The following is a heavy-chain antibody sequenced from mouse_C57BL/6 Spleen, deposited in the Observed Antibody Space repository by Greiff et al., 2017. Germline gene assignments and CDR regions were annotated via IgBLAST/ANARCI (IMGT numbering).Heavy chain of an antibody. CDR2: INPYNGGT. Sequence: VQLQQSGPVLVKPGASVKMSCKASGYTFTDYYMNWVKQSHGKSLEWIGVINPYNGGTSYNQKFKGKATLTVDKSSSTAYMELNSLTSEDSAVYYCAREGTGYFDVWGTGTTVTVSS. CDR1: GYTFTDYY. CDR3: AREGTGYFDV. J-gene: IGHJ1*03. V-gene: IGHV1-19*01.